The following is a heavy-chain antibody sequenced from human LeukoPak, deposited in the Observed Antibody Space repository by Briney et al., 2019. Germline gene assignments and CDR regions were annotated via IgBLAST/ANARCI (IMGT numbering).Heavy chain of an antibody. J-gene: IGHJ5*02. CDR2: IYYSGST. Sequence: PSETLSLTRTVSGGAISSYYWSWIRQPPGQGLEWVGYIYYSGSTNYNPSLKSRVTISVDTSKNQFSLKLSSVTAADTAVYHCATRRRGSSWFPPADWFDPWGQGTLVTVSS. CDR1: GGAISSYY. D-gene: IGHD6-13*01. CDR3: ATRRRGSSWFPPADWFDP. V-gene: IGHV4-59*01.